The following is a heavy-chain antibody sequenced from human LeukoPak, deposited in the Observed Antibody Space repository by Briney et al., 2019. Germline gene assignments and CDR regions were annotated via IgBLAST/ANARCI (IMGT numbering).Heavy chain of an antibody. CDR3: ARARIVGATSVDY. D-gene: IGHD1-26*01. J-gene: IGHJ4*02. CDR1: GFTFSSYS. Sequence: GGSLRLSCAASGFTFSSYSMNWVRQAPGKGLEWVSSISSSSYIYYADSVKGRFTISRDNAKNSLYLQMNSLRAEDTAVYYCARARIVGATSVDYWGQGTLVTVSS. V-gene: IGHV3-21*01. CDR2: ISSSSYI.